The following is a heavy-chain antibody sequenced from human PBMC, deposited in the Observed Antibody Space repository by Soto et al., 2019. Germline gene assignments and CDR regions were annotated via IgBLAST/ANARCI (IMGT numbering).Heavy chain of an antibody. CDR3: ALVDNHVLPPTQDV. CDR2: ISPYSGNT. D-gene: IGHD5-12*01. CDR1: GYIFVNYG. V-gene: IGHV1-18*01. J-gene: IGHJ6*02. Sequence: QVQLVQSGDEVRKPGSSVKVSCKASGYIFVNYGIAWVRQAPGQGLEWMGWISPYSGNTHYASKVQGRLTMATDSCSSSAYMDLGRLTSDDTGVDFCALVDNHVLPPTQDVWGQGTTVTVSS.